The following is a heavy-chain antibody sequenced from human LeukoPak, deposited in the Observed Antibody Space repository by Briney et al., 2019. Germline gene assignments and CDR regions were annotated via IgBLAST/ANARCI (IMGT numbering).Heavy chain of an antibody. J-gene: IGHJ4*02. D-gene: IGHD5/OR15-5a*01. Sequence: SQTLSLTCTVSGGSISSGDYYWSWVSQPPGKGLEWHGYIYHSGRTYNNPSLKSEATISVNRSKNQFTLKLSSVTAADTAVYYCARGRRERVSSFDYWGQGTLVTVSS. V-gene: IGHV4-30-4*08. CDR1: GGSISSGDYY. CDR2: IYHSGRT. CDR3: ARGRRERVSSFDY.